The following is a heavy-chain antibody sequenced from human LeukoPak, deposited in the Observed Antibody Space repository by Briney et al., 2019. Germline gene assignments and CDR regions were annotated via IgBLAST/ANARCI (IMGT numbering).Heavy chain of an antibody. CDR3: GRGGRGAAAGGDY. D-gene: IGHD6-13*01. Sequence: GGSLRLSCAASGFTFRSYSMNWVRQAPGKALEGGSSISSSSSYKYYADSVKGRFTISRDNAKNSLYLQMNSVRAEDTAGYYCGRGGRGAAAGGDYWGQGTMVSVCS. CDR1: GFTFRSYS. V-gene: IGHV3-21*01. CDR2: ISSSSSYK. J-gene: IGHJ4*02.